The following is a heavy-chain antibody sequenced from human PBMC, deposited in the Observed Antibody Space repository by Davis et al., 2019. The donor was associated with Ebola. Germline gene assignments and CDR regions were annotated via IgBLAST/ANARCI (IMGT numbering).Heavy chain of an antibody. CDR3: AREATRVGYFDL. CDR1: GFTFDDYT. V-gene: IGHV3-43*01. J-gene: IGHJ2*01. D-gene: IGHD5-12*01. Sequence: GESLKISCAASGFTFDDYTMHWVRQAPGKGLEWVSLISWDGGSTYYADSVKGRFTISRDNSKNSLYLQMNSLRTEDTALYYCAREATRVGYFDLWGRGTLVTVSS. CDR2: ISWDGGST.